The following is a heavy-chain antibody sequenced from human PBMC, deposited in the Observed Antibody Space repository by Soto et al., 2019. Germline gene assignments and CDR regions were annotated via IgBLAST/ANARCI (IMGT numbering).Heavy chain of an antibody. D-gene: IGHD3-22*01. Sequence: ASVKVSCKASGYTFTSYGISWVRQAPGQGLEWMGWISAYNGNTNYAQKLQGRVTMTTDTSTSTAYMELRSLRSDDTAVYYCARDVPPLSQYYYDSSGYLHYWGQGTLVTVSS. V-gene: IGHV1-18*01. CDR3: ARDVPPLSQYYYDSSGYLHY. CDR2: ISAYNGNT. J-gene: IGHJ4*02. CDR1: GYTFTSYG.